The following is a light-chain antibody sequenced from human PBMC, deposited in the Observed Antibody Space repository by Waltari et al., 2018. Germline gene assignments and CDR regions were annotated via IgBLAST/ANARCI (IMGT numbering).Light chain of an antibody. CDR3: QQYGSAYT. CDR1: QTFSSDD. J-gene: IGKJ2*01. Sequence: IVLTQSPGTLSLSPGERATLSCRASQTFSSDDFLAWYQQKPGQAPRLLSYETSIRATGIPDRCSGSGSATDFTLTISRLEPEDFAVYYCQQYGSAYTFGQGTKLEIK. V-gene: IGKV3-20*01. CDR2: ETS.